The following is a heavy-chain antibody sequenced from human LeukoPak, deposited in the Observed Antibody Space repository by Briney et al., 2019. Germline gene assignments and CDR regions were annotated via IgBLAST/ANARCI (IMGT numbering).Heavy chain of an antibody. CDR3: AKVAGDFYHYMDV. V-gene: IGHV3-23*01. J-gene: IGHJ6*03. Sequence: GGSLRLSCAASGFTFNTNAMNWVRQAPGKGLEWVSGISGSGVVTYYADSVKGRFTISRDNSKNTLYLQMNSLRAEDTAIYYCAKVAGDFYHYMDVWGKGTTVIVSS. CDR1: GFTFNTNA. D-gene: IGHD3-10*01. CDR2: ISGSGVVT.